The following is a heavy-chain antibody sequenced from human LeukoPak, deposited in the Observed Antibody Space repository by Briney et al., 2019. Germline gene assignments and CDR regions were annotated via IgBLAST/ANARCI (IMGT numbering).Heavy chain of an antibody. D-gene: IGHD6-13*01. CDR1: GGTFSSYA. J-gene: IGHJ6*04. V-gene: IGHV1-69*06. CDR3: AGEYRSIAAAGYYYYGMDV. CDR2: IIPIFGTA. Sequence: SVTVSCKASGGTFSSYAISWVRQAPGQGLEWMGGIIPIFGTANYAQKFQGRVTITADKSTSTAYMELSSLRSEDTAVYYCAGEYRSIAAAGYYYYGMDVWGKGTTVTVSS.